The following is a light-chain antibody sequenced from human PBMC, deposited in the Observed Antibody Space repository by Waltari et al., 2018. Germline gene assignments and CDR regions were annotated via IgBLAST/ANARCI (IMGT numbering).Light chain of an antibody. CDR3: QQYDISPLT. V-gene: IGKV3-20*01. CDR1: QPVRTTY. J-gene: IGKJ4*01. CDR2: GAS. Sequence: EIVLTQSPGTLSLSPGERATLSCRASQPVRTTYLAWYQQKPGQAPTLLIYGASSRATVIPDRVSGSGSGTDFSLTISSPEPEDFAVYYCQQYDISPLTFGGGTKVEIK.